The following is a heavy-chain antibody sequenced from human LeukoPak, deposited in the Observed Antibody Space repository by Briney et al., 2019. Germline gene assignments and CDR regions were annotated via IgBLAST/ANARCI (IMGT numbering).Heavy chain of an antibody. Sequence: GVSLKISCKGSGYSFTSYWIGWVCQMPGKGLEWMGIIYPGDSDTRYSPSFQGQVTISADKSISTAYLQWSSLKASDTAMYYCARYSSGWYEEIDYWGQGTLVTVSS. CDR1: GYSFTSYW. CDR2: IYPGDSDT. J-gene: IGHJ4*02. V-gene: IGHV5-51*01. CDR3: ARYSSGWYEEIDY. D-gene: IGHD6-19*01.